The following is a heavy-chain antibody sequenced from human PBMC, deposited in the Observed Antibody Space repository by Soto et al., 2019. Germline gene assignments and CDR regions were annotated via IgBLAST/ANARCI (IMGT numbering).Heavy chain of an antibody. CDR2: IIPIFGTA. CDR3: ATSGYSYGPLFYYYYGMDV. CDR1: GGTFSSYA. J-gene: IGHJ6*02. V-gene: IGHV1-69*13. D-gene: IGHD5-18*01. Sequence: GASVKVACKASGGTFSSYAISWVRQAPGQGLEWMGGIIPIFGTANYAQKFQGRVTITADESTSTAYMELSSLRSEDTAVYYCATSGYSYGPLFYYYYGMDVWGQGTTVTVSS.